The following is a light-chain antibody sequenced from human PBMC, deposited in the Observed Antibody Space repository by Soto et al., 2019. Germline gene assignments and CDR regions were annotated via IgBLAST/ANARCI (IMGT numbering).Light chain of an antibody. Sequence: DIPMTQSPSSLSASVGDRVTMTCRASQTISNYLNWYQQKPGKAPKLLIYAASSLQSGVPSRFSGSGSGTDFTLTISSLQPEDFATYYCQQSYSPRWTFGQGTKVEIK. CDR1: QTISNY. V-gene: IGKV1-39*01. CDR2: AAS. CDR3: QQSYSPRWT. J-gene: IGKJ1*01.